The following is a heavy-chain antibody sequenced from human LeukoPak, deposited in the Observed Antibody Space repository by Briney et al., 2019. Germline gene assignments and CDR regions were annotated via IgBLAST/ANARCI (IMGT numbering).Heavy chain of an antibody. Sequence: GGSLRLSCAASGSTFSSYAMSGVRQAPGRGLEGVSAIRGSGGSTYYVVSVKRRFPISRDHSKNALYLQMNSQRAEDTAVYYCAKYHPRYRYYGRVVWGQGTTLTVSS. CDR1: GSTFSSYA. CDR2: IRGSGGST. V-gene: IGHV3-23*01. D-gene: IGHD1-26*01. J-gene: IGHJ6*02. CDR3: AKYHPRYRYYGRVV.